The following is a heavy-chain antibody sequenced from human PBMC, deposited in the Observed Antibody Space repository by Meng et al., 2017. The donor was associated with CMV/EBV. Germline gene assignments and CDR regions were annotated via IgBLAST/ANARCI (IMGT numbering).Heavy chain of an antibody. CDR2: MNPNSGNT. CDR3: ARGESSSGWYGTNFDY. D-gene: IGHD6-19*01. J-gene: IGHJ4*02. CDR1: GYTFTSYD. V-gene: IGHV1-8*01. Sequence: GYTFTSYDINWVRQATGQGLEWMGWMNPNSGNTGYAQKFQGRVTTTRNTSISTAYMELSSLRSEDTAVYYCARGESSSGWYGTNFDYWGQGTLVTVSS.